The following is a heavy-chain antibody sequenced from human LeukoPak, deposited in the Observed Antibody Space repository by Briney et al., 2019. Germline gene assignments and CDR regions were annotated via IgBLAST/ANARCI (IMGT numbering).Heavy chain of an antibody. CDR1: GASISNSAYY. CDR2: IFFSGST. Sequence: SETLSLTCDVSGASISNSAYYWAWIRQTPGKGLEWVGTIFFSGSTFYTPSLKSRVSMTVDTSKNQFSLRLASVTAADTAVYFCARHELWRDHWFYFDLWGRGTLVTVS. D-gene: IGHD3-9*01. J-gene: IGHJ2*01. CDR3: ARHELWRDHWFYFDL. V-gene: IGHV4-39*01.